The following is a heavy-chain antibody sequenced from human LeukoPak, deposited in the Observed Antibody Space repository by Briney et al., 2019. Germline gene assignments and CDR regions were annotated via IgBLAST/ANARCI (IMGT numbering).Heavy chain of an antibody. Sequence: PGGSLRLSCAASGFTFSSYSMNWVRQAPGKGLEWVSSISSSSSYIYYADSVKGRFTISRDNAKNSLYLQMNSLRAEDTAVYYCAREKRGAVAATDYWGQGTLVTVSS. J-gene: IGHJ4*02. CDR2: ISSSSSYI. CDR3: AREKRGAVAATDY. V-gene: IGHV3-21*01. D-gene: IGHD6-19*01. CDR1: GFTFSSYS.